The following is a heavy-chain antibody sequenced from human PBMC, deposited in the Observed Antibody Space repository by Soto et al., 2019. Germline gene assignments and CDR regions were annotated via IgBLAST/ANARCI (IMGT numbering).Heavy chain of an antibody. V-gene: IGHV3-23*01. CDR2: ISGSGVST. CDR3: AKDHRIWGRLVEYMDV. Sequence: EVQLLESGGGLVQPGGSLRLSCAASGFTFSSYALGWVRQAPGRGLECVSAISGSGVSTFYADSVKGRFTISRDTSKNTLYIQMNPLTAEDPAVYYCAKDHRIWGRLVEYMDVWGQGTTVTVSS. CDR1: GFTFSSYA. J-gene: IGHJ6*02. D-gene: IGHD3-10*01.